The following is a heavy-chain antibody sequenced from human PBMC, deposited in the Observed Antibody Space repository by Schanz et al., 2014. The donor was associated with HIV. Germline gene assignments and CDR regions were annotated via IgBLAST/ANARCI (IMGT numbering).Heavy chain of an antibody. V-gene: IGHV3-48*04. CDR1: GFTFSSYA. CDR2: ITNSGNRM. J-gene: IGHJ5*01. Sequence: EVQLLDSGGGLVQPGGSLRLSCAASGFTFSSYAMTWVRRAPGKGLEWISYITNSGNRMNYADSVKGRFTTSRDNAKNSLYLQMNTLRADDTAVYYCARDKSNLGMDSWGQGTLVTVSS. CDR3: ARDKSNLGMDS.